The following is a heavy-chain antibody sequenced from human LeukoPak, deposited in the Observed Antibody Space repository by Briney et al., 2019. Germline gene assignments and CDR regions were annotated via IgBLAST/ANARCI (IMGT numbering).Heavy chain of an antibody. CDR1: GYTFTNYY. D-gene: IGHD2-21*01. Sequence: ASVKVSCKTSGYTFTNYYIRWVRQAPGQGLEWMGIINPSGGSTSFAQKFQGRVTMTRDTSTSTVYMELSSLRSEDTAMYYCARLPSGESPPYYFDYWGQGTLVTVSS. CDR3: ARLPSGESPPYYFDY. CDR2: INPSGGST. V-gene: IGHV1-46*01. J-gene: IGHJ4*02.